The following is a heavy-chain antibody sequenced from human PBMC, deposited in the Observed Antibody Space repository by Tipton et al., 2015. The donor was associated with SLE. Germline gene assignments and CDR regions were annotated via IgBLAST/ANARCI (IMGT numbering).Heavy chain of an antibody. CDR2: VYKGGIT. Sequence: LRLSCTVSGDSISKYYWSWIRQPPGKGLVWIGYVYKGGITSYNPFLESRVTLSVDTSKNQLSLKLSAVTAADTAVYYCARALWKGGDYWGQGTLVTVSS. CDR3: ARALWKGGDY. D-gene: IGHD1-1*01. J-gene: IGHJ4*02. CDR1: GDSISKYY. V-gene: IGHV4-59*12.